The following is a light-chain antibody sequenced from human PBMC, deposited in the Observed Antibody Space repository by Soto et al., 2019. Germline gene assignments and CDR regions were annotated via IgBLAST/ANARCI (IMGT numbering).Light chain of an antibody. V-gene: IGKV1-5*01. CDR2: DVS. CDR1: KNINTW. J-gene: IGKJ1*01. Sequence: DIQMTQSPATLSASVVDRVTITCRASKNINTWVAWYQQKPGKAPKLLIYDVSSLQSGVPSRFSGSGSGTEFTLTISSLQPDDFATYYCQHYKMYSPWTFGQGTKVDIK. CDR3: QHYKMYSPWT.